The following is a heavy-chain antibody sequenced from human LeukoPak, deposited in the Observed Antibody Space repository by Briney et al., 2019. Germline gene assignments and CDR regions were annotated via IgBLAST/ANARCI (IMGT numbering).Heavy chain of an antibody. Sequence: GASVKVSCKASGYTFTSYDINWVRQATGQGVEWMGWMNPNSGNTGYAQKFQGKVTMTRNTSISTAYMELSSLRSEDTAVYYCARGLLYSSSSCWFDPWGQGTLVTVSS. D-gene: IGHD6-6*01. CDR2: MNPNSGNT. CDR1: GYTFTSYD. V-gene: IGHV1-8*01. J-gene: IGHJ5*02. CDR3: ARGLLYSSSSCWFDP.